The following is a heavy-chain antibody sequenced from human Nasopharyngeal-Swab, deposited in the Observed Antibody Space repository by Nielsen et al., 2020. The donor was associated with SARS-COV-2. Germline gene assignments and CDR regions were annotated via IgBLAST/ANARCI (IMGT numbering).Heavy chain of an antibody. CDR1: GFTFDDYD. V-gene: IGHV3-9*01. D-gene: IGHD2-2*03. J-gene: IGHJ6*02. CDR2: ISWNSGSI. CDR3: AKELDIVVVPAAYGFGYYGMDV. Sequence: SLKISCAASGFTFDDYDMHWVRQAQGKGLDWVSGISWNSGSIGYADSVEGRFTISRDNAKNSLYLQMNSLRAEDTALYYCAKELDIVVVPAAYGFGYYGMDVWGQGTTVTVSS.